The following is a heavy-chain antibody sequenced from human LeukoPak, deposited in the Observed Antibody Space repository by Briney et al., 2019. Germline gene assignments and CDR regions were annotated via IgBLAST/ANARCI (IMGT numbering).Heavy chain of an antibody. CDR1: GFTFSNAW. J-gene: IGHJ2*01. V-gene: IGHV3-15*01. D-gene: IGHD4-17*01. CDR3: TTERVTVTTYFDL. Sequence: TGGSLRLSCAASGFTFSNAWMSWVRQAPGKGLEWVGRIKSKTDGGTTDYAAPGKGSFTSSRDDSTNSLDMQMNSLKTEATAVYYWTTERVTVTTYFDLWGRGTLVTVSS. CDR2: IKSKTDGGTT.